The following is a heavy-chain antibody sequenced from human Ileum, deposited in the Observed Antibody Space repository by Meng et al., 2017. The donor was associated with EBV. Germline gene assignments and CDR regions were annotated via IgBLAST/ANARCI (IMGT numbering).Heavy chain of an antibody. Sequence: DPGVRNPSGTLSLPCAASGGSSSSSNWWSWVRKPPGKGLEWIGEIYHSGSTNYNPSLKSRVTISVDKSKNQFSLNLSSVTAADTAVYYCARVGQWLPIDYWGQGTLVTVSS. V-gene: IGHV4-4*02. D-gene: IGHD6-19*01. J-gene: IGHJ4*02. CDR1: GGSSSSSNW. CDR2: IYHSGST. CDR3: ARVGQWLPIDY.